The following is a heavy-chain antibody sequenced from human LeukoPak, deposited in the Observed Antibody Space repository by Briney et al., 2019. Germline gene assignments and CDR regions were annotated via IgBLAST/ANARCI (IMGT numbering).Heavy chain of an antibody. V-gene: IGHV3-23*01. J-gene: IGHJ4*02. D-gene: IGHD2-15*01. CDR2: ISGNGGTT. CDR1: GFTFSNYA. CDR3: AKAGVEYCSGARCNYDY. Sequence: PGGSLRLSCAASGFTFSNYAMSWVRQAPGKGLEWVSTISGNGGTTYYADSVKGRFTISRDNSRNTLYLQMNSLRAEDTAVYHCAKAGVEYCSGARCNYDYWGQGNLVTVSS.